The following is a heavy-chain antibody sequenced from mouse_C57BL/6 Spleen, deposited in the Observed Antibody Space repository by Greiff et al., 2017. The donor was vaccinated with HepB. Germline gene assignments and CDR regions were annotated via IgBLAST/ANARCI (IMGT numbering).Heavy chain of an antibody. CDR3: ARDSNYVLFAY. CDR1: GFTFSSYA. CDR2: ISDGGSYT. Sequence: EVQLVESGGGLVKPGGSLKLSCAASGFTFSSYAMSWVRQTPEKRLEWVATISDGGSYTYYPDNVKGRFTISRDNAKNNLYLQMSHLKSEDTAMYYCARDSNYVLFAYWGQGTLVTVSA. J-gene: IGHJ3*01. V-gene: IGHV5-4*01. D-gene: IGHD2-5*01.